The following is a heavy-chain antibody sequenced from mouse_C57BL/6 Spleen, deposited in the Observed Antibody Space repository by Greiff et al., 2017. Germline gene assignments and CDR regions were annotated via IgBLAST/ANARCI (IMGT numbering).Heavy chain of an antibody. CDR1: GYTFTSYW. J-gene: IGHJ2*01. CDR3: ARWGAGEGYFDY. D-gene: IGHD3-3*01. CDR2: IDPSDSET. Sequence: VQLQQPGAELVRPGSSVKLSCKASGYTFTSYWMHWVKQRPIQGLEWIGNIDPSDSETHYNQKFKDKDTLTVDKSSSTAYMQLSSLTSEDSAVYYCARWGAGEGYFDYWGQGTTLTVSS. V-gene: IGHV1-52*01.